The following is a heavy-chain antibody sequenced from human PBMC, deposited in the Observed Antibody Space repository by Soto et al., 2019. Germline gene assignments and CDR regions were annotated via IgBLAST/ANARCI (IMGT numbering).Heavy chain of an antibody. Sequence: ASVKVSCKASGGTFSSYAISWVRQAPGQGLEWMGGIIPIFGTANYAQKFQGRVTITADKSTSTAYMELSSLRSEDTAVYYCARGEAAAYYYYGMDVWGQGTTVTVSS. D-gene: IGHD6-13*01. CDR2: IIPIFGTA. J-gene: IGHJ6*02. CDR3: ARGEAAAYYYYGMDV. CDR1: GGTFSSYA. V-gene: IGHV1-69*06.